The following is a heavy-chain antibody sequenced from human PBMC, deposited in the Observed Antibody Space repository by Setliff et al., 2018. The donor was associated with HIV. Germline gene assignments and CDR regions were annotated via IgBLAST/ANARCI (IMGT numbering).Heavy chain of an antibody. J-gene: IGHJ3*01. CDR3: ARRYKYYYATTGCTFDL. Sequence: GESLKISCQAFGFPFTTYRISWVRQMPGKGLEWMGIIYPGDSDITYSPSFQGQVTISADKSISTAYLRWSSLQASDTAMYYCARRYKYYYATTGCTFDLWGQGTMVTVSS. CDR1: GFPFTTYR. CDR2: IYPGDSDI. V-gene: IGHV5-51*01. D-gene: IGHD3-10*01.